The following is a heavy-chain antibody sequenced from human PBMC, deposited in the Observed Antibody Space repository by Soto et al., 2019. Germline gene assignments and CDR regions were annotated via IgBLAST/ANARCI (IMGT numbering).Heavy chain of an antibody. V-gene: IGHV1-58*02. CDR1: GITFNRSA. CDR3: AAVQESPYSMGI. CDR2: IVVGSGNR. D-gene: IGHD2-15*01. J-gene: IGHJ6*02. Sequence: QMQLVQSGPEVKKPGTSVKVSCKASGITFNRSAIQWVRQARGQRLEWVGWIVVGSGNRDYAQKFQVRVTITSDMSTSTAYMELSSLRSEDTAVYYCAAVQESPYSMGIWGQGTTVTVSS.